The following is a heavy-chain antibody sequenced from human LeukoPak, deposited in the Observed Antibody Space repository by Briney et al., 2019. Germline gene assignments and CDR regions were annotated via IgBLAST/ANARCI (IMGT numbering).Heavy chain of an antibody. J-gene: IGHJ3*02. CDR2: ISGDGGST. CDR3: AKVRAGFDSSGYYPDAFDI. V-gene: IGHV3-43*02. Sequence: TGGSLRLSCAASGFTFDDYAMHWVRQAPGKDLEWVSLISGDGGSTYYADSVKGRFTISRDNSKNSLYLQMNSLRTEDTALYYCAKVRAGFDSSGYYPDAFDIWGQGTMVTVSS. D-gene: IGHD3-22*01. CDR1: GFTFDDYA.